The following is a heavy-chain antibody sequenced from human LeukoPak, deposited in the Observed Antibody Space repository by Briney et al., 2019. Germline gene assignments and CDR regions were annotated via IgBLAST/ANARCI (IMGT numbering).Heavy chain of an antibody. Sequence: SETLSLTCTISGGSISSGDYYWSWIRQPPGKGLEWIGYIYYSGSTYYNPSLKSRVTISVDTSKNQFSLKLSSVTAADTAVYYCARNHFIMNYFDFWGQGTLVAVSS. CDR2: IYYSGST. V-gene: IGHV4-30-4*01. D-gene: IGHD3-16*01. J-gene: IGHJ4*02. CDR1: GGSISSGDYY. CDR3: ARNHFIMNYFDF.